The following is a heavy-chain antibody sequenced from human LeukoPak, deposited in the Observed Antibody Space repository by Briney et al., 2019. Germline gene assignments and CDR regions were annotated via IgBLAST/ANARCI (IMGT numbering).Heavy chain of an antibody. CDR1: GFTFSSYS. V-gene: IGHV3-21*01. D-gene: IGHD4-23*01. J-gene: IGHJ4*02. Sequence: PGGSLRLSCAASGFTFSSYSMNWVRQAPGKGLEWVSSISSSSSYIYYADSVKGRFTISRDNAKNSLYLQMNSLRAEDTAVYYCARDLGNYGGNSGPHFDYWGQGTLVTVSS. CDR2: ISSSSSYI. CDR3: ARDLGNYGGNSGPHFDY.